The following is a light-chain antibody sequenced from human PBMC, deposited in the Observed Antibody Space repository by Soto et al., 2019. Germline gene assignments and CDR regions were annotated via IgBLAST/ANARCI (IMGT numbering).Light chain of an antibody. CDR3: EASYSTPVT. V-gene: IGKV1-5*03. CDR2: KAS. J-gene: IGKJ4*01. Sequence: RVTGGCRAIQSISGWLAWFQQKPGKAPKLLISKASSLEIGVPSRFSGSGSGTEFTLALPSRQPDDSAIYNCEASYSTPVTVAGGTKVDI. CDR1: QSISGW.